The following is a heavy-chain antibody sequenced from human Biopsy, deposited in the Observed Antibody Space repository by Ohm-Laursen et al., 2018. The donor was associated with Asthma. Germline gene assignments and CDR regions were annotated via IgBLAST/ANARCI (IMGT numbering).Heavy chain of an antibody. D-gene: IGHD3-22*01. V-gene: IGHV3-53*01. CDR1: GFAVSRDY. J-gene: IGHJ4*02. CDR3: ARGDSSNWSHYYLDY. CDR2: IYSGGTS. Sequence: SLRLSCAASGFAVSRDYMFWVRQVPGKGLEWVSVIYSGGTSHTADSVRGRFTISRDYSKNTLYLQMHSLRAEDTAVYYCARGDSSNWSHYYLDYWGQGTLVTVSS.